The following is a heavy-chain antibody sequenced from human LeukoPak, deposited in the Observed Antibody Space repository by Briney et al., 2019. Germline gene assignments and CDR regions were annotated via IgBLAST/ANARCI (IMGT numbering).Heavy chain of an antibody. Sequence: GGSLRLSCAASGFTISSYAMSWVRQAPGKGLEWVSAISGSGGSTYYADSVKGRFTISRDNSKNTLYLQMNSLRAEDTAVYYCAKDSVAVTDPNWFDPWGQGTLVTVSS. D-gene: IGHD6-19*01. CDR3: AKDSVAVTDPNWFDP. CDR1: GFTISSYA. CDR2: ISGSGGST. J-gene: IGHJ5*02. V-gene: IGHV3-23*01.